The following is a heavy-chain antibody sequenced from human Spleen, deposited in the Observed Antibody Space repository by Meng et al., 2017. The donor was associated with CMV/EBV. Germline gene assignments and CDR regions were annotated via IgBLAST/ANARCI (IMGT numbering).Heavy chain of an antibody. Sequence: GSLRLSCTVSGGSISSSSYYWGWIRQPPGKGLEWIGSMYYSVSTYYNPSLKSRVTISVDTSKNLFSLKLSSVTAADTAVYYCARAGPEEGYYDGSFDYWGQGSLVTVSS. CDR1: GGSISSSSYY. V-gene: IGHV4-39*07. CDR3: ARAGPEEGYYDGSFDY. J-gene: IGHJ4*02. CDR2: MYYSVST. D-gene: IGHD3-22*01.